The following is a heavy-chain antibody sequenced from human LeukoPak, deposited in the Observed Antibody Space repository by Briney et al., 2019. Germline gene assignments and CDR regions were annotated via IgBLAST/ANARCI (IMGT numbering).Heavy chain of an antibody. J-gene: IGHJ6*04. V-gene: IGHV1-58*01. D-gene: IGHD3-10*01. CDR3: AADPPYYGSGSSRTLNYYYYYGMDV. CDR1: GFTFTSSA. Sequence: SVKVSCKASGFTFTSSAVQWVRQARGQRLEWIGWIVVGSGNTNYAQKFQERVTITRDMSTSTAYKELSSLRSEDTAVYYCAADPPYYGSGSSRTLNYYYYYGMDVWGKGTTVTVSS. CDR2: IVVGSGNT.